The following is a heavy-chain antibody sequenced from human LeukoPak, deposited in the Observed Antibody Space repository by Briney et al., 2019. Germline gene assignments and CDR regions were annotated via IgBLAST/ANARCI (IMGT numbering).Heavy chain of an antibody. CDR1: GFTFSSYG. CDR3: AKDERGASYGASDY. J-gene: IGHJ4*02. D-gene: IGHD5-18*01. CDR2: ISYDGSNK. Sequence: GGSLRLSCAASGFTFSSYGMHWVRQAPGKGLEWVAVISYDGSNKYYADSVKGRFTISRDNSKNTLYLQMNSLRAEDTAVYYCAKDERGASYGASDYWGQGTLVTVSS. V-gene: IGHV3-30*18.